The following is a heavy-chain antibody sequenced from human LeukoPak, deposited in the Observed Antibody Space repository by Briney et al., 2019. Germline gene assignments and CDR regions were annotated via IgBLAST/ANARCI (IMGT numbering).Heavy chain of an antibody. CDR3: ARGITIFGVVMWYYFDY. D-gene: IGHD3-3*01. CDR2: ISYDGSNK. Sequence: GGSLRLSCAASGFTFSSYGIHWVRQAPGKGLEWVAVISYDGSNKYYADSVKGRFTISRDNSKNMLYLQMNSLRAEDTAVYYCARGITIFGVVMWYYFDYWGQGTLVTVSS. CDR1: GFTFSSYG. V-gene: IGHV3-30*03. J-gene: IGHJ4*02.